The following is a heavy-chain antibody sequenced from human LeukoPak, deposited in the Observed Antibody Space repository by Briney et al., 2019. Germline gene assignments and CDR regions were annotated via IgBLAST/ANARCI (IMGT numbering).Heavy chain of an antibody. CDR1: RFTFSSYA. V-gene: IGHV3-23*01. J-gene: IGHJ4*02. Sequence: GGSLRLSCAASRFTFSSYAMSWVRQAPGKGLEWVSAISGSGGSTFYADSVKGRFTISRDNSKNTLYLQMNSLRAEDTAVYYCAKDQDSSGWYGIDYWGQGTLVTVSS. CDR2: ISGSGGST. CDR3: AKDQDSSGWYGIDY. D-gene: IGHD6-19*01.